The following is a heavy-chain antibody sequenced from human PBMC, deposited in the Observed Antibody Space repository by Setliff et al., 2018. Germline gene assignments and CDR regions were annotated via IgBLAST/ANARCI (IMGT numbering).Heavy chain of an antibody. CDR3: TRGRSSWFDY. V-gene: IGHV3-48*01. Sequence: QTGGSLRLSCVVSGFTFASYGMNWVRQAPGKGLEWVSYSGSSVTSIYYADSVKGRFTISRDTVKDSLYLQMNSLRVEDTAVYYCTRGRSSWFDYWGQGTVVTVSS. J-gene: IGHJ4*02. CDR1: GFTFASYG. CDR2: SGSSVTSI.